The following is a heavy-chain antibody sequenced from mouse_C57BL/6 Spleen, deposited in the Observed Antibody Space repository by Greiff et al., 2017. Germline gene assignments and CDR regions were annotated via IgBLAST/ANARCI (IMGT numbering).Heavy chain of an antibody. CDR3: ARGIITTGFFDY. CDR1: GYTFTSYW. J-gene: IGHJ2*01. CDR2: IDPSDSYA. Sequence: QVQLQQPGAELVRPGTSVKLSCKASGYTFTSYWMHWVKQRPGQGLEWIGVIDPSDSYANYNQKFKGKATLTVDTSSSTAYLQLSSLTSEDSAVYYCARGIITTGFFDYWGQGTTLTVAS. V-gene: IGHV1-59*01. D-gene: IGHD1-1*01.